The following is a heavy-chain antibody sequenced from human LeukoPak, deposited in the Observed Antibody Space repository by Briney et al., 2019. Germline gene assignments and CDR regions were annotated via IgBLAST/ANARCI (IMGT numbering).Heavy chain of an antibody. CDR2: IYSGGST. D-gene: IGHD1-1*01. J-gene: IGHJ4*02. CDR1: GFTVSRNH. Sequence: GGSLRLSCAASGFTVSRNHMSWVRRAPGKGLEWVSVIYSGGSTDYADSVKGRFTISRDILKNTLYLQMNSLRAEDTAVYYCARGPAGYNWGQGTLVTVSS. CDR3: ARGPAGYN. V-gene: IGHV3-53*01.